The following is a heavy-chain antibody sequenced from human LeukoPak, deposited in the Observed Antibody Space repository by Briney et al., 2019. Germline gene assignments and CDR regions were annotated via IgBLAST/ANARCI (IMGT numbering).Heavy chain of an antibody. J-gene: IGHJ6*02. Sequence: GGSLRLSCAASSAFRFTFSYSGFHWVRQAPGKGLEWLTFIQYDGIAQYFADSVKGRFIISRDNSKKTLYLHMNSLRAEDTALYYCAREGSRDILGGLDVWGQGTTVTVSS. V-gene: IGHV3-30*02. CDR1: RFTFSYSG. CDR2: IQYDGIAQ. D-gene: IGHD5-12*01. CDR3: AREGSRDILGGLDV.